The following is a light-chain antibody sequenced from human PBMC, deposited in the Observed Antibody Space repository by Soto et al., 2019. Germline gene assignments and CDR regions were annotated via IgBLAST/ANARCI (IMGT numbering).Light chain of an antibody. Sequence: DIQMTQSPSTLSASVGDRVTITCRASQSISSWLVWYQQKPGKDPKLLIYKASSLESGVPSRFSGSGSGTEFTLTISSLQPDDFAAYYCQQYDTYWTFGQGTKVDIK. CDR2: KAS. CDR1: QSISSW. CDR3: QQYDTYWT. J-gene: IGKJ1*01. V-gene: IGKV1-5*03.